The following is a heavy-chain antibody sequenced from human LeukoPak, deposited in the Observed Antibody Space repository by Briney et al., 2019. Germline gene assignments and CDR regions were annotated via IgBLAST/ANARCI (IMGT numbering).Heavy chain of an antibody. Sequence: ASVKVSCKASGGTFSSYVISWVRQAPGQGLEWMGWISAYNGNTNYAQKLQGRVTMTTDTSTSTAYMELRSLRSDDTAVYYCARAVPAEHWFDPWGQGTLVTVSS. J-gene: IGHJ5*02. CDR2: ISAYNGNT. CDR3: ARAVPAEHWFDP. D-gene: IGHD2-2*01. V-gene: IGHV1-18*01. CDR1: GGTFSSYV.